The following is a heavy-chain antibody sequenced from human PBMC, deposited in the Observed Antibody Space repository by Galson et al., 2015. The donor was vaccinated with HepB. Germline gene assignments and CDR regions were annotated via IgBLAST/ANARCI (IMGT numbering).Heavy chain of an antibody. V-gene: IGHV5-51*03. J-gene: IGHJ5*02. Sequence: QSGAEVKKPGESLKISCKGSGYSFSSYWIAWVRQMPGKGLEWMGIIYPGDFDTRYSPSFQGQVTISADESNSTAYLQWNSLRAADTAVYYCAREVGPGTALSWYWTDPWGQGTLVTVSS. CDR3: AREVGPGTALSWYWTDP. D-gene: IGHD1-7*01. CDR1: GYSFSSYW. CDR2: IYPGDFDT.